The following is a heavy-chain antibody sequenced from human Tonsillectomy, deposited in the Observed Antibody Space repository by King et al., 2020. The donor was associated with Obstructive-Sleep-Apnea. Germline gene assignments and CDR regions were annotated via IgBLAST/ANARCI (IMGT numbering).Heavy chain of an antibody. V-gene: IGHV3-74*01. CDR3: ASCKMYYYYYGMDV. CDR1: GFTFSSYW. Sequence: DVQLVESGGGLVQPGGSLRLSCAASGFTFSSYWMHWVRQAPGKGLVWVSRINSDGSSTTYADSVKGRFTISRDNAKNTVYLHMNSLRAEDTAVYYCASCKMYYYYYGMDVWGQGTTVTVSS. J-gene: IGHJ6*02. CDR2: INSDGSST.